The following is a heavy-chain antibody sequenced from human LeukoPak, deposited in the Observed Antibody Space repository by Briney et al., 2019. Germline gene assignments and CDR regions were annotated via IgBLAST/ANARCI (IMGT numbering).Heavy chain of an antibody. D-gene: IGHD1-26*01. CDR2: IYYSGST. Sequence: PSETLSLTCTVAGGSISSSSYYWGWLRQPPGKGLEWIGSIYYSGSTYYNPSLKSRVTISVDTSKNQFSLKLSSVTAADTAVYYCARLRLSSGSYYLDPWGQGTLVTVSS. CDR1: GGSISSSSYY. CDR3: ARLRLSSGSYYLDP. V-gene: IGHV4-39*01. J-gene: IGHJ5*02.